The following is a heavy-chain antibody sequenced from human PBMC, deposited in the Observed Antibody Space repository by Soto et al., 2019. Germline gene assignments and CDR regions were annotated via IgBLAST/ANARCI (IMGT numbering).Heavy chain of an antibody. CDR1: GYAFTRYG. J-gene: IGHJ6*02. CDR3: AKNGQPPYYYYGMDV. Sequence: ASVNVYCKAAGYAFTRYGISWVRQAPGQGLEWMGWISGYNGDTKYAQKFQGRVTMTVDTSTTTAYMELRSLTSDDRAVYYCAKNGQPPYYYYGMDVWGQGTTVTSP. V-gene: IGHV1-18*01. D-gene: IGHD2-8*01. CDR2: ISGYNGDT.